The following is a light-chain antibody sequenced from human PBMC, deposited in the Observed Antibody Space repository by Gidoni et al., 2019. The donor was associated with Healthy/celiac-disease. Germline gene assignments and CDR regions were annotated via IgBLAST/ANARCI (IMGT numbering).Light chain of an antibody. V-gene: IGKV1-5*01. Sequence: DIQMTQSPSTLSASVGDRVTITCRASQSISSWLAWYQQKPGKAPKLLIYDASSFESGVPSRFNGSGSGTEFTLTISSLQPDDFATYYCQQYNSYWTFGQGTKVEIK. CDR1: QSISSW. J-gene: IGKJ1*01. CDR2: DAS. CDR3: QQYNSYWT.